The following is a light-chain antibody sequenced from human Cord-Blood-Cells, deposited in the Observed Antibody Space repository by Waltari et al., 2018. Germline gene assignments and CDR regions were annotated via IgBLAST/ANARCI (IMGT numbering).Light chain of an antibody. Sequence: DIVMTQSPDSLAVSLGEGATIKCKSSQSVLYSSNNKNYLAWYQQKPGQPPKLLIYWASTRESGVPDRFSGSGSGTDFTLTISSLQAEDVAVYYCQQYYSTPWTFGQGTKVEIK. J-gene: IGKJ1*01. CDR2: WAS. V-gene: IGKV4-1*01. CDR1: QSVLYSSNNKNY. CDR3: QQYYSTPWT.